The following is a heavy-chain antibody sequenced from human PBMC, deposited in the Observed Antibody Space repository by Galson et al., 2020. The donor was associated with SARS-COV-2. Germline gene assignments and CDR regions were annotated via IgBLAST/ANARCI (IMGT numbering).Heavy chain of an antibody. CDR2: ISSSGSTV. V-gene: IGHV3-48*03. CDR1: GYTFSSYE. J-gene: IGHJ5*02. D-gene: IGHD6-13*01. Sequence: GGSLRLSCAASGYTFSSYEMNWVRQAPGKGPEWVSYISSSGSTVYYADSVKGRFTISRDNAKKSLYLQMNSLRAEDTALYYCARDPSSSWYSWFDPWGQGTLVTVSS. CDR3: ARDPSSSWYSWFDP.